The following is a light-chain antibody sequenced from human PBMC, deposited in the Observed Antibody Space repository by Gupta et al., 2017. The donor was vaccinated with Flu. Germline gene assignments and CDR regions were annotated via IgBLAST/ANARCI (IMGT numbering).Light chain of an antibody. CDR1: QSIRNW. V-gene: IGKV1-5*03. J-gene: IGKJ2*01. Sequence: GDRVTITGRASQSIRNWLDWYQQKPGKAPKLLIYRASNLESGVPSRFSGSGSGTEFTLTISSLQPDDFATYYCQQYDTYLVTFGQGTKVEIK. CDR3: QQYDTYLVT. CDR2: RAS.